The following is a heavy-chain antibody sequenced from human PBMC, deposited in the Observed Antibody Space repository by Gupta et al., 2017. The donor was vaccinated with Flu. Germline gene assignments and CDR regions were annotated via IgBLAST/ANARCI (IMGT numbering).Heavy chain of an antibody. J-gene: IGHJ4*02. CDR3: ARELGPGSGYSFDY. CDR2: IFPGGDKT. Sequence: QVQLVQSGAEVKRPGASVTISCKTSTYAFNNYFLHWMRQAPGQGFEWMGAIFPGGDKTEYARKFQDRLTITRDTSKATFYMDLNSLLFEDTAAYFWARELGPGSGYSFDYWGQGTLVTVSS. D-gene: IGHD3-3*01. V-gene: IGHV1-46*02. CDR1: TYAFNNYF.